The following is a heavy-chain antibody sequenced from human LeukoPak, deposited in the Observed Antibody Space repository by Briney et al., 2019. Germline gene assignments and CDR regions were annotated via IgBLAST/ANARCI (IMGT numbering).Heavy chain of an antibody. D-gene: IGHD2-15*01. CDR1: GGSIGSTRYY. V-gene: IGHV4-30-4*01. CDR3: ARDCSGGSCYGAFDI. CDR2: IYDSGST. J-gene: IGHJ3*02. Sequence: SETLSLTCTVSGGSIGSTRYYWSWIRQPPGKGLEWIGYIYDSGSTYYNPSLKSRITISVDTSENRFSLKLSSVTATDTAVYYCARDCSGGSCYGAFDIWGQGTMVTVSS.